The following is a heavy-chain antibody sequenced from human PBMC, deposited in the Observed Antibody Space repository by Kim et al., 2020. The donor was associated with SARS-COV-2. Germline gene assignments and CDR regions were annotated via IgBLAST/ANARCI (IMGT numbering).Heavy chain of an antibody. CDR1: GGSVSSGSYY. D-gene: IGHD1-26*01. J-gene: IGHJ3*02. CDR2: IYYSGST. Sequence: SETLSLTCTVSGGSVSSGSYYWSWIRQPPGKGLEWIGYIYYSGSTNYNPSLKSRVTISVDTSKNQFSLKLSSVTAADTAVYYCASSHGSKTGDAFDIWGQGTMVTVSS. V-gene: IGHV4-61*01. CDR3: ASSHGSKTGDAFDI.